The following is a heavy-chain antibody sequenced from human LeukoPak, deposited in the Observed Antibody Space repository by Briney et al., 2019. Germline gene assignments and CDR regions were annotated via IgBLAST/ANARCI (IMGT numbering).Heavy chain of an antibody. V-gene: IGHV3-7*04. Sequence: GGSLRLSCAASGFTFSSHWMSWVRHAPGTGLEWVANINQDGSEKYYVDSVKGRFTISRDNAKNSLYLQMNSLRAEDTAVYYCARGQVQVLPAYWGQGTLVTVSS. CDR1: GFTFSSHW. J-gene: IGHJ4*02. CDR3: ARGQVQVLPAY. CDR2: INQDGSEK. D-gene: IGHD1-14*01.